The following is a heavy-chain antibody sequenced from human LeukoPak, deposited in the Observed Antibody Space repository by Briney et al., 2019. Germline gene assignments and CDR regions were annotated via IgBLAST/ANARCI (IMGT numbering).Heavy chain of an antibody. Sequence: GGSLRLSCAASGFTFSSYEMNWVRQAPGKGLEWVSSISSSSSYIYYADSVKGRFTISRDNAKNSLYLQMNSLRAEDTAVYYCARDKKTAAAGTDYYYYYGMDVWGQGTTVTVSS. CDR3: ARDKKTAAAGTDYYYYYGMDV. CDR1: GFTFSSYE. CDR2: ISSSSSYI. D-gene: IGHD6-13*01. J-gene: IGHJ6*02. V-gene: IGHV3-21*01.